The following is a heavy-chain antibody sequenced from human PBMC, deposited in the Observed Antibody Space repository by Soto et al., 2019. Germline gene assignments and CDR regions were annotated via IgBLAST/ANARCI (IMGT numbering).Heavy chain of an antibody. CDR3: ARHTAGVVVVAATSAFDI. V-gene: IGHV4-39*01. J-gene: IGHJ3*02. CDR2: IYYSGST. CDR1: GGSISSSSYY. D-gene: IGHD2-15*01. Sequence: QLQLQESGPGLVKPSETLSLTCTVSGGSISSSSYYWGWIRQPPGKGLEWIGSIYYSGSTYYNPSLKSRLTISVDTSKNPFSLKLSSGTAADTAVYYCARHTAGVVVVAATSAFDIWGQGTMVTVSS.